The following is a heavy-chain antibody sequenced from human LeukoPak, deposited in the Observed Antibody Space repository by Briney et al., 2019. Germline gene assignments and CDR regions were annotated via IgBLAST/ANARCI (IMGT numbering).Heavy chain of an antibody. Sequence: GGSLRLSCAVSGFTFSSSAMTWVRQAPGKGLEWVSAISISGGTTYYAESVKGRFTISRDNSKNTLYLQMNSLRAEDTAVYYCAKEIRPNDYWGQGTLVTVSS. V-gene: IGHV3-23*01. J-gene: IGHJ4*02. CDR1: GFTFSSSA. CDR3: AKEIRPNDY. CDR2: ISISGGTT.